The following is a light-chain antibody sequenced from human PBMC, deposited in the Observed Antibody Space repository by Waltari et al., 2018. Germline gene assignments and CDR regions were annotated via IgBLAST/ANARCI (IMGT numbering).Light chain of an antibody. CDR3: AAWDDSLNGWV. Sequence: QSVLTQPPSASGTPGQRVTLSCSGSTSNIGTHTLNWDQHLPRPAPKLLLYRNTQRPSGFPDRFSGSKSGTSASLAISGLQSEDEADYYCAAWDDSLNGWVFGGGTKLTVL. CDR1: TSNIGTHT. CDR2: RNT. V-gene: IGLV1-44*01. J-gene: IGLJ3*02.